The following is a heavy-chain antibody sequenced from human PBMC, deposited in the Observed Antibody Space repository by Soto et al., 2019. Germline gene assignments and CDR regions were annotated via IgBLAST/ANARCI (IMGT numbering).Heavy chain of an antibody. CDR2: ISTYNGDR. CDR1: GSRFTECR. D-gene: IGHD1-26*01. J-gene: IGHJ4*02. CDR3: ARSRAGGTWEQYPSFYFDY. Sequence: GLPRRSSESSGSRFTECRISYVIQGAGQGLEWLGWISTYNGDRDFAQKVQGRVTMTTDTSTTTAYMELRSLRSNDTAVYYCARSRAGGTWEQYPSFYFDYWGQGALVTFSS. V-gene: IGHV1-18*01.